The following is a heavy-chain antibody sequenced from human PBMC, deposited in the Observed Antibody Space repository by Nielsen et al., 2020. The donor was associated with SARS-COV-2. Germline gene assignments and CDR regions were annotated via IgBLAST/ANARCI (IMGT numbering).Heavy chain of an antibody. CDR1: GFTFSSYS. J-gene: IGHJ2*01. Sequence: GGSLRLSCAASGFTFSSYSMNWVRQAPGKGLEWVSSISSSSSYIYYADSVKGRFTISRDNAKNSLYLQMNSLRAEDTAVYYCARTREEDIVVVPAAPRWYFDLWGRGTLVTVSS. CDR2: ISSSSSYI. CDR3: ARTREEDIVVVPAAPRWYFDL. V-gene: IGHV3-21*01. D-gene: IGHD2-2*01.